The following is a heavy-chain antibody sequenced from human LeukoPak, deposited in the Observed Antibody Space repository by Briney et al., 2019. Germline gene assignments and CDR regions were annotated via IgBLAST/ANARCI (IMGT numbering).Heavy chain of an antibody. CDR3: AISGAYPGYFHQ. CDR2: IYSGGST. V-gene: IGHV3-53*01. J-gene: IGHJ1*01. CDR1: GFTVSSSY. Sequence: GGSLRLSCAASGFTVSSSYMSWVRQAPGKGLEWVSVIYSGGSTYYADSVKGRFTISRDNSKNTLYLQMNSLRAEDTAVYYCAISGAYPGYFHQWGQGTLVTASS. D-gene: IGHD2-15*01.